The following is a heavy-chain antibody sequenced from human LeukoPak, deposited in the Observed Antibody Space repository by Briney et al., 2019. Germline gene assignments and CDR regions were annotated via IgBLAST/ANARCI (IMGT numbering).Heavy chain of an antibody. J-gene: IGHJ4*02. D-gene: IGHD5-24*01. CDR1: GFTFSDYY. Sequence: PGGSLRLSCAASGFTFSDYYMNWIRQAPGKGLEWVSDISRSGSITYYADSVKGRFTISRDNAKNSLYLQMNSLRAEGTAVYYCARRRDGYNPFDYWGQGTLVTVSS. CDR3: ARRRDGYNPFDY. V-gene: IGHV3-11*01. CDR2: ISRSGSIT.